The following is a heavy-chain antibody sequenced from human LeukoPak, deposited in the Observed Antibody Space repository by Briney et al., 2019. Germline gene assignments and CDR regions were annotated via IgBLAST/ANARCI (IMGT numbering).Heavy chain of an antibody. J-gene: IGHJ3*02. CDR1: GGSMSSYY. Sequence: SETLSLTCTVSGGSMSSYYWGWIRQPPGKGLEWIGYIFYTGSTNYNPSLKSRVTISVLTSKNRFSLKLSSVTAADTAVYYCATLTGGDDAFDIWGQGTMVTVSS. V-gene: IGHV4-59*01. D-gene: IGHD4-23*01. CDR3: ATLTGGDDAFDI. CDR2: IFYTGST.